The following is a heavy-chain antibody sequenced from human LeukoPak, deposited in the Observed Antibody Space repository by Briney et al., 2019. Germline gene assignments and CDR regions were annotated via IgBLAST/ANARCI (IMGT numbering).Heavy chain of an antibody. D-gene: IGHD4-23*01. CDR1: GGTFSSYA. CDR2: IFAIFGTA. J-gene: IGHJ4*02. Sequence: AVTVSCKASGGTFSSYAMRWVRQAPGQGLEWMGGIFAIFGTANYAQQLQGRDTITADESTSTAYTELSTLRSDDTAVYYCARDHGGTSDYWGQGTLVTVSS. V-gene: IGHV1-69*13. CDR3: ARDHGGTSDY.